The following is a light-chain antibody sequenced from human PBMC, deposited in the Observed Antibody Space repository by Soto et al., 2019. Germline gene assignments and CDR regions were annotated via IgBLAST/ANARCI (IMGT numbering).Light chain of an antibody. Sequence: EIVLTQSPGTLYLSPGERATLSCRASQSVSTRLAWYQHKPGQAPRLLIYYTSNRATGIPARFSGSGSGTDFALTINSLAPEDFAIYYCHQRQSWPRTFGQGTKVDIK. J-gene: IGKJ1*01. CDR2: YTS. CDR3: HQRQSWPRT. CDR1: QSVSTR. V-gene: IGKV3-11*01.